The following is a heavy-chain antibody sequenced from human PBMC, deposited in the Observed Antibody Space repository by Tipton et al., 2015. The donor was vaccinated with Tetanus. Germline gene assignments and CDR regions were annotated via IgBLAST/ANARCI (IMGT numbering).Heavy chain of an antibody. CDR1: GFTFSSYT. CDR3: GRALGSGTTVASGH. CDR2: LSDDGRHG. D-gene: IGHD1-7*01. V-gene: IGHV3-30*04. Sequence: SLRLSCAASGFTFSSYTMSWVRQAPGRGLEWLAMLSDDGRHGSSAESVKGRFTISRDNGKNSVYLQMKSLRDEDTAVYYCGRALGSGTTVASGHWGQGSLVTVSS. J-gene: IGHJ4*02.